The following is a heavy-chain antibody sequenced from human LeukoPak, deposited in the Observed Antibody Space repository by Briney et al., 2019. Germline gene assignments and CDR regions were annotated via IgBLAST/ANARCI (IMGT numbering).Heavy chain of an antibody. CDR1: GGSISSYY. V-gene: IGHV4-4*07. Sequence: SETLSLTCTVSGGSISSYYWSWIRQPAGKGLEWIGHIYTSGSTNYNPSLKSRVTISVDTSKNQFSLKMSSVTAADTAVYYCARAGDCTNVVCYHFDYWGQGTLVTVSS. CDR3: ARAGDCTNVVCYHFDY. J-gene: IGHJ4*02. CDR2: IYTSGST. D-gene: IGHD2-8*01.